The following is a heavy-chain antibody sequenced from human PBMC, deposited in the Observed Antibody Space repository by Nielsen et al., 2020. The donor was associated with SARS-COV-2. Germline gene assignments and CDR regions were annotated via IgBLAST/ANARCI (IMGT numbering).Heavy chain of an antibody. Sequence: SETLSLTCAVYGGSFSFYYWSWIRQPPGKGLEWIGEINHSGSTNYNPSLKSRVTISVDTSKNQFSLNLRSVTAADTAVYYCATYYYDSSGNVRLDSWGQGTLVTVSS. V-gene: IGHV4-34*01. CDR3: ATYYYDSSGNVRLDS. J-gene: IGHJ5*01. CDR2: INHSGST. D-gene: IGHD3-22*01. CDR1: GGSFSFYY.